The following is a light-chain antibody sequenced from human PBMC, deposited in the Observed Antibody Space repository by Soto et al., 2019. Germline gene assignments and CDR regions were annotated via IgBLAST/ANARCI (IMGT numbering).Light chain of an antibody. CDR1: QSVSSSY. J-gene: IGKJ4*01. CDR2: GAS. CDR3: QQYGSSPT. V-gene: IGKV3-20*01. Sequence: EIVLTQSPGTLSLCPWEIATLSCRASQSVSSSYLAWYQQKRGQAPRLLVYGASSRATGIPDRFSGSGSGTDFTLTISRLEPADLAVYYCQQYGSSPTFGGGTKVDIK.